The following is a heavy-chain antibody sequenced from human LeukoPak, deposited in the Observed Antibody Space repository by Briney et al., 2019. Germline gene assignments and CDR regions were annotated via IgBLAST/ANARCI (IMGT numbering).Heavy chain of an antibody. CDR3: ARGTVATQQLDY. CDR1: GYTFTSYG. D-gene: IGHD5-12*01. Sequence: ASVKVSCKASGYTFTSYGISWVRQAPGQGLEWMGWISAYNGNTNYAQKLQGRVTMTTDTSTSTVYMELSSLRSEDTAVYYCARGTVATQQLDYWGQGTLVTVSS. CDR2: ISAYNGNT. J-gene: IGHJ4*02. V-gene: IGHV1-18*01.